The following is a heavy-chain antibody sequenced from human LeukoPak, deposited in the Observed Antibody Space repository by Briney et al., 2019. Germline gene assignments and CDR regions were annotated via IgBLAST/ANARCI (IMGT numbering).Heavy chain of an antibody. J-gene: IGHJ6*03. CDR3: ARVKDPGGYYYYYYMDV. D-gene: IGHD3-16*01. CDR2: IYYSGST. Sequence: PSETLSLTCTVSGGSISSSSYYWGWIRQPPGKGLEWIESIYYSGSTYYNPSLKSRVTISVDTSKNQFSLKLSSVTAADTAVYYCARVKDPGGYYYYYYMDVWGKGTTVTVSS. V-gene: IGHV4-39*07. CDR1: GGSISSSSYY.